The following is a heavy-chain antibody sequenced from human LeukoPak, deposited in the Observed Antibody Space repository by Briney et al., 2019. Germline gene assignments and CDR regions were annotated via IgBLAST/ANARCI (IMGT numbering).Heavy chain of an antibody. CDR3: ARVDAYNVSRNAFDS. CDR2: AYFSGHK. Sequence: SDTLSVLCNVSGGSVSRNVYHWGWLRPTPGKGLEWLGNAYFSGHKYYHLSLKTRDTIFVDASKDGFSLEVRSLTSGHTAVYYSARVDAYNVSRNAFDSWGRGTSVTVSS. V-gene: IGHV4-39*01. D-gene: IGHD5-24*01. J-gene: IGHJ3*02. CDR1: GGSVSRNVYH.